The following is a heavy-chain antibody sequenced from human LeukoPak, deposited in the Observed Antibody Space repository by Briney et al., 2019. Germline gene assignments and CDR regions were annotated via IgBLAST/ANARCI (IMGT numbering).Heavy chain of an antibody. D-gene: IGHD5-24*01. CDR2: IFYSGST. CDR3: ARDRDQQRWLPTGQFDY. CDR1: GGSISTYY. V-gene: IGHV4-59*01. Sequence: PSETLSLTCTVSGGSISTYYWSWIRQPPGKGLEWIGYIFYSGSTKYNPSLKSRVTMSIDASRNQFSLELSSVTAADTAVYYCARDRDQQRWLPTGQFDYWGQGTLVTVSS. J-gene: IGHJ4*02.